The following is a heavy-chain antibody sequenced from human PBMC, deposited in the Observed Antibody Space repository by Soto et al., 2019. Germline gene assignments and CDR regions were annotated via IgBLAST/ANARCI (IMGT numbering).Heavy chain of an antibody. D-gene: IGHD2-2*02. CDR3: AREGRGKKAGYNGLVSLGY. CDR2: IIPIFNST. Sequence: ASVKVSCKVSGSRFSNYVISWVRQAPGRGLEWLGRIIPIFNSTKYAQSFQGRVTITADKSTSTASLELSSLRSDDTAVYYRAREGRGKKAGYNGLVSLGYWGQGTLVTVSS. CDR1: GSRFSNYV. J-gene: IGHJ4*02. V-gene: IGHV1-69*06.